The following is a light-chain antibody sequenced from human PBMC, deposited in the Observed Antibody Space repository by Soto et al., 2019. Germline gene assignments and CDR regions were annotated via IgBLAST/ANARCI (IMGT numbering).Light chain of an antibody. J-gene: IGKJ4*01. CDR2: DAS. Sequence: EIVLTQSPATLSLSPGERATLSCRASQSVGSYLAWYQQKPGQAPRLLIYDASNRATGIPARFSGSGSGTDFTLTISSLEPEDFAVYYCQQRSNWPEGLTFGGGTKVEIK. V-gene: IGKV3-11*01. CDR3: QQRSNWPEGLT. CDR1: QSVGSY.